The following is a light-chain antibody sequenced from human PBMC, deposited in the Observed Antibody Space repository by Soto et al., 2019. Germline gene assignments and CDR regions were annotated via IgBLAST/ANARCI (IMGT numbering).Light chain of an antibody. Sequence: QSALTQPASVSGSPGESITISCTGTSSDVGSYSLVSWYQQHPGKAPRLMIYEVSKRPSGVSNRFSGSKSGNTASLTISGLQGEDEADYYCCSYAGSSTYVFGNGTKVTVL. V-gene: IGLV2-23*02. CDR3: CSYAGSSTYV. CDR2: EVS. J-gene: IGLJ1*01. CDR1: SSDVGSYSL.